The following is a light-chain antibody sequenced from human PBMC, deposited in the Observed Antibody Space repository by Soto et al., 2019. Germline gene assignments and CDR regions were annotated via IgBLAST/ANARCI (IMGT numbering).Light chain of an antibody. V-gene: IGKV3-15*01. CDR3: QQYNNWPPSIT. Sequence: EIVVTQSPATLSVSPWERASLSCWTSQSVSNNLAWYQQKPGQAPRLLIYGASTRTTDIPARFSGSGSGTDFTLTISSLQSEDFAVYYCQQYNNWPPSITFGQGTRLEIK. CDR2: GAS. J-gene: IGKJ5*01. CDR1: QSVSNN.